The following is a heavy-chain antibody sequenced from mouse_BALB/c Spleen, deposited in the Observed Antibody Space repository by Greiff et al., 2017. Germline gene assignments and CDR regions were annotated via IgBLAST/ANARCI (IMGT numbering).Heavy chain of an antibody. CDR1: GYTFTSYW. V-gene: IGHV1-7*01. CDR3: ARGGYYGYDGGDY. D-gene: IGHD2-2*01. Sequence: QVQLKESGAELAKPGASVKMSCKASGYTFTSYWMHWVKQRPGQGLEWIGYINPSTGYTEYNQKFKDKATLTADKSSSTAYMQLSSLTSEDSAVYYCARGGYYGYDGGDYWGQGTTLTVSS. J-gene: IGHJ2*01. CDR2: INPSTGYT.